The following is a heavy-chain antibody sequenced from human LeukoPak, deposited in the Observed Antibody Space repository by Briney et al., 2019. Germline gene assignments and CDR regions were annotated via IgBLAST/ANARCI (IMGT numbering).Heavy chain of an antibody. Sequence: GGSLRLSCTASGFTFNNYAMTWVRQAPGKGLEWVSAITGSGASTNYADSVKGRFTITRDNSKNTIYLQMNSLRAEDTAKYYCAKRSSTSSGYFDFWGRGTLVTVSS. CDR1: GFTFNNYA. V-gene: IGHV3-23*01. J-gene: IGHJ4*02. D-gene: IGHD3-22*01. CDR3: AKRSSTSSGYFDF. CDR2: ITGSGAST.